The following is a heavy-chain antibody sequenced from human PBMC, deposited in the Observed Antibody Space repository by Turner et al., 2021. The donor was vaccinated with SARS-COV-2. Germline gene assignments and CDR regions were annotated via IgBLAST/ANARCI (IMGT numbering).Heavy chain of an antibody. CDR2: IYYRGIT. V-gene: IGHV4-59*01. J-gene: IGHJ5*02. Sequence: QVLLQASGPGLVKPSETLSLTCTVSGASISSYYWAWIRQPPGKGLEWIGYIYYRGITNYNPALKSRVTISVDTSKNQFSLKLTSVTAADTAVYFCARELTNNWFDPWGQGTLVTVSS. CDR1: GASISSYY. D-gene: IGHD3-10*01. CDR3: ARELTNNWFDP.